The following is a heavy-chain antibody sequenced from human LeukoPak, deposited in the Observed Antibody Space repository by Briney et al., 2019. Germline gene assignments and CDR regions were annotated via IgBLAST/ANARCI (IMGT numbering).Heavy chain of an antibody. V-gene: IGHV3-74*01. Sequence: GGSLRLSCAASGFTFSKYWMLWVRHAPGKGLESVSRINTDGTVTTYADSVKGGFTVSRDKADKKMFMQMNSVRDEETGVYYCAAKQWLAPPPDSWGQGTPVTVSS. CDR3: AAKQWLAPPPDS. CDR2: INTDGTVT. CDR1: GFTFSKYW. J-gene: IGHJ4*02. D-gene: IGHD6-19*01.